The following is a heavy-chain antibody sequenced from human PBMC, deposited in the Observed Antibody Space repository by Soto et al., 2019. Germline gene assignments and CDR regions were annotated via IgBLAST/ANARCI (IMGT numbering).Heavy chain of an antibody. CDR2: IYYSGST. V-gene: IGHV4-31*03. Sequence: PSETLSLTCTVPGGSISSGGYYWSRIRQHPGKGLEWIGYIYYSGSTYYNPSLKSRVTISVDTSKNQFSLKLSSVTAADTAVYYCARDLTYYDSSGYYPTDAFDIWGQGTMGTVSS. CDR3: ARDLTYYDSSGYYPTDAFDI. D-gene: IGHD3-22*01. J-gene: IGHJ3*02. CDR1: GGSISSGGYY.